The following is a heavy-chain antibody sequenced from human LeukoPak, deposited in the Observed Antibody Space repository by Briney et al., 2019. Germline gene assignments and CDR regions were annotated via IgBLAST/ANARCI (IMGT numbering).Heavy chain of an antibody. CDR3: AKGVRGVIAYYFDY. D-gene: IGHD3-10*01. V-gene: IGHV3-30*18. J-gene: IGHJ4*02. CDR1: GFTFSSYV. Sequence: PGGSLRLSCAASGFTFSSYVMHWVRQAPGKGLEWVAVISSDGSDKYYADSAKGRFTMSRDNSKKQLYLQMSSLRVEDTAVYYCAKGVRGVIAYYFDYWGQGTLVTVSS. CDR2: ISSDGSDK.